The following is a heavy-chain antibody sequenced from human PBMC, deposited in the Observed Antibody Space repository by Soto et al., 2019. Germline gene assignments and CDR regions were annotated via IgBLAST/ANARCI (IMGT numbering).Heavy chain of an antibody. CDR1: GYTFTSYG. D-gene: IGHD3-10*01. CDR3: ARDHLITMVRGVIGYYFDY. V-gene: IGHV1-18*01. J-gene: IGHJ4*02. Sequence: ASVKVSCKASGYTFTSYGISWVRQAPGQGLEWMGWISAYNGNTNYAQKLQGRVTMTTDTSTSTAYMELRSLRSDDTAVYYCARDHLITMVRGVIGYYFDYWGQGTLVTVSS. CDR2: ISAYNGNT.